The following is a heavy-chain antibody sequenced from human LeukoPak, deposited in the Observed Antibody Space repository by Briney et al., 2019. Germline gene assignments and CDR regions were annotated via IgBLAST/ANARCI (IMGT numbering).Heavy chain of an antibody. CDR2: ISSSGSTI. Sequence: PGGSLRLFCAASGFTFSDYYMSWIRQAPGKGLEWVSYISSSGSTIYYADSVKGRFTISRDNAKNSLYLQMNSLRAEDTAVYYCARAVATINDAFDIWGQGTMVTVSS. V-gene: IGHV3-11*04. CDR1: GFTFSDYY. J-gene: IGHJ3*02. D-gene: IGHD5-24*01. CDR3: ARAVATINDAFDI.